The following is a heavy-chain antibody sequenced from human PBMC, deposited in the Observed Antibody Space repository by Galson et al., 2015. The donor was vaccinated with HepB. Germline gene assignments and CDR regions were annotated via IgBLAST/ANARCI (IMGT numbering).Heavy chain of an antibody. CDR1: GFTFSDYY. CDR2: IKQDGSEK. V-gene: IGHV3-7*03. D-gene: IGHD1-14*01. Sequence: SLRLSCAASGFTFSDYYMSWIRQAPGKGLEWVANIKQDGSEKYYVDSVRGRFTISRDNAENSLYLQMNSLRADDTAVYYCATSRTIDYWGQGTLVTVSS. CDR3: ATSRTIDY. J-gene: IGHJ4*02.